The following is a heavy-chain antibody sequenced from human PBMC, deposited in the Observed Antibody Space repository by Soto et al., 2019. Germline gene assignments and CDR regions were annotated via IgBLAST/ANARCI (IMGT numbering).Heavy chain of an antibody. Sequence: QVQLVQSGAEVKKPGASVKVSCKASGYTFTSYGISWVRQAPGQGLEWMGWISAYNGNTNYAQKLQGRVTMTTDTSTSTAYMELRSLRSDVTAVYYCARAGGYSSSWFYYYGMDVWGQGTTVTVSS. CDR2: ISAYNGNT. J-gene: IGHJ6*02. D-gene: IGHD6-13*01. CDR3: ARAGGYSSSWFYYYGMDV. V-gene: IGHV1-18*04. CDR1: GYTFTSYG.